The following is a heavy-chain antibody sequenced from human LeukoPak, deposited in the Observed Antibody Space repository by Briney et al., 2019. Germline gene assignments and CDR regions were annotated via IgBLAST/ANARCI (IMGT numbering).Heavy chain of an antibody. CDR3: ARDSSGWSKNY. Sequence: PGGSLRLSCAASGFTFSTDAMTWVRQAPGKGLQWVSAISGSGGDTYYEDSVKGRFTICRDNSKNMMYLQMDSLRAEDTAVYYCARDSSGWSKNYWGQGTLVTVSS. CDR2: ISGSGGDT. CDR1: GFTFSTDA. D-gene: IGHD6-19*01. J-gene: IGHJ4*02. V-gene: IGHV3-23*01.